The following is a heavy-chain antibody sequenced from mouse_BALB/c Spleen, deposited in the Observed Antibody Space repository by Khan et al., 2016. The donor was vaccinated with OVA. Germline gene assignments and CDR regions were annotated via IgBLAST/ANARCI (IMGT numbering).Heavy chain of an antibody. Sequence: QIQLVQSGPELKKPGETVKISCKASGYTFTNYGMNWVKQAPGKGLKWMGWINTYTGEPTYADDFKGRFAFYLETSDNTAYLQINHLKNADTATYYCARSASYWFFDVWGAGTTVTVSS. CDR1: GYTFTNYG. J-gene: IGHJ1*01. CDR2: INTYTGEP. CDR3: ARSASYWFFDV. V-gene: IGHV9-3-1*01. D-gene: IGHD6-1*01.